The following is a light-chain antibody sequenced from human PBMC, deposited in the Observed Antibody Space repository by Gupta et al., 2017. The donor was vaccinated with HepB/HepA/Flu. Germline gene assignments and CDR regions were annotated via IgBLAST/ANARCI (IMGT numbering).Light chain of an antibody. CDR3: SSSAGSYTGV. J-gene: IGLJ3*02. CDR2: DVN. Sequence: QSALTQPRSVSGSPGQSVTISCTGTSTDVGGYNYVSWYQQHPGKAPKLMSYDVNKRPSGVPDRCAASKSGTTALPTTSGLQADDDAYYYCSSSAGSYTGVFGGGTKMTVL. CDR1: STDVGGYNY. V-gene: IGLV2-11*01.